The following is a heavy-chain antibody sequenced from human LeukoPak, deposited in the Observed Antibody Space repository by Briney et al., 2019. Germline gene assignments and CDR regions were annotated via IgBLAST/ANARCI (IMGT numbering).Heavy chain of an antibody. CDR1: GFTFSSYA. CDR3: AKDAGYCSGGSCYLDWFDP. V-gene: IGHV3-30-3*01. Sequence: PGGSLRLSCAASGFTFSSYAMHWVRQAPGKGLEWVAVISYDGSNKYYADSVKGRFTISRDNSKNTLYLQMNSLRAEDTAVYYCAKDAGYCSGGSCYLDWFDPWGQGTLVTVSS. D-gene: IGHD2-15*01. J-gene: IGHJ5*02. CDR2: ISYDGSNK.